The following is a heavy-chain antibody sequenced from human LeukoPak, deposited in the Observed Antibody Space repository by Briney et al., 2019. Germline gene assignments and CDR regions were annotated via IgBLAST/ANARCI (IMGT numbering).Heavy chain of an antibody. Sequence: GGSLRLSCAASGFTFSRDWRHWVRPAPGKGLVWVSRISDDGRITTYPASVQGRFTISRYNAKSTVFLQMNILSVDDTAVYFCVRRYYVYNVYARHFDFWGQGILVTVSS. CDR1: GFTFSRDW. CDR2: ISDDGRIT. J-gene: IGHJ4*02. D-gene: IGHD5/OR15-5a*01. CDR3: VRRYYVYNVYARHFDF. V-gene: IGHV3-74*03.